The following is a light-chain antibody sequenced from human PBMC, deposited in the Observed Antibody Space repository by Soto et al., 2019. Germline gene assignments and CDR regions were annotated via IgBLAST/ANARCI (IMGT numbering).Light chain of an antibody. Sequence: QSALTQPASVSGSPGQSITISCTGTSSDVGGYNYVSWYQQHPGKAPKLMIYDVSNRPSGVSNRFSGSKSGNTASLTLSGLQAEDEADYYCSSYTSSSTVVFGVGTKLTVL. CDR2: DVS. J-gene: IGLJ2*01. V-gene: IGLV2-14*01. CDR1: SSDVGGYNY. CDR3: SSYTSSSTVV.